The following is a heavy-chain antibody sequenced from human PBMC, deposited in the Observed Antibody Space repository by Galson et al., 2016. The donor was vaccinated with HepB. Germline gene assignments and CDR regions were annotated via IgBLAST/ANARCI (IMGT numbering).Heavy chain of an antibody. CDR3: AKDPSRLLEAGRLDS. CDR1: GFTFSSFG. CDR2: ISHNGNYK. J-gene: IGHJ4*02. Sequence: SLRLSCAGSGFTFSSFGLHWVRQAPGKGLDCVAVISHNGNYKYYADSVKGRFTISRDSSKTTVYLQMNSLRAEDTAVYYCAKDPSRLLEAGRLDSWGQGTLVTVSS. V-gene: IGHV3-30*18. D-gene: IGHD6-19*01.